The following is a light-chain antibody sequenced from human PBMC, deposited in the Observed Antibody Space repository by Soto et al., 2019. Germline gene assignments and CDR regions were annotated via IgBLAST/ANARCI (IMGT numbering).Light chain of an antibody. CDR1: RGINNY. V-gene: IGKV1-16*01. CDR3: QQYINHPYT. CDR2: AAS. J-gene: IGKJ2*01. Sequence: DIQMTQSPSSLSASVGYTVTITCRARRGINNYLAWFQQRPGKAPRSLIYAASSLQSGVPWRFSGSGSGTEFTLNITYLQPEDFATYYCQQYINHPYTFGQGTTLGIK.